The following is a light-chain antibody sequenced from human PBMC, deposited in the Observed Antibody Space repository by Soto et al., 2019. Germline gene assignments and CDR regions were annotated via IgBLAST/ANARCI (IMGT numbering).Light chain of an antibody. Sequence: DLQLTQSPSFLSASVGDRVTITCRASQGISSLLAWYQQKPGKAPKLLIYAASTLQSGVPSRFSGSGSGTEFTLTISSLQPEDFATYSCQQHHSYPRTFGQGTKVEIK. CDR1: QGISSL. CDR3: QQHHSYPRT. CDR2: AAS. J-gene: IGKJ1*01. V-gene: IGKV1-9*01.